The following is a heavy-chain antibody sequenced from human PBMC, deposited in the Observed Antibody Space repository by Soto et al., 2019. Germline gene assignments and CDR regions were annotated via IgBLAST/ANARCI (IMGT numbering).Heavy chain of an antibody. D-gene: IGHD2-15*01. Sequence: EVQLVESGGGLVKPGGSLRLSCAASGFTFSSYSMNWVSQAPGKGLEWVSSISSSSSYIYYADSVKGRFTISRDNAKNSLYLQMNSLRAEDTDVYYCARVLEVAPYPYGMDVWGQGTTVTVSS. V-gene: IGHV3-21*01. CDR2: ISSSSSYI. J-gene: IGHJ6*01. CDR1: GFTFSSYS. CDR3: ARVLEVAPYPYGMDV.